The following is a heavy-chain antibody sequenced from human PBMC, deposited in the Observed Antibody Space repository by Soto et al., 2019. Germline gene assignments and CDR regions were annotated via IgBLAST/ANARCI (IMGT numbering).Heavy chain of an antibody. CDR1: GVTFSSYA. V-gene: IGHV1-69*13. Sequence: ASVKVSCKASGVTFSSYAISWVRQAPGQGLEWMGGIIPIFGTANYAQKFQGRVTITADESTSTAYMELSSLRSEDTAVYYCARGVLAYCGGDCYFPAEYFQHWGQGTLVTVSS. CDR2: IIPIFGTA. CDR3: ARGVLAYCGGDCYFPAEYFQH. D-gene: IGHD2-21*02. J-gene: IGHJ1*01.